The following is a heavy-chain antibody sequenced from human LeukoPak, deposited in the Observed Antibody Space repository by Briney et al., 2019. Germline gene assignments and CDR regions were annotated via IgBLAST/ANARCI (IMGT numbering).Heavy chain of an antibody. D-gene: IGHD4-11*01. V-gene: IGHV3-66*01. J-gene: IGHJ4*02. Sequence: PGGSLRLSCAASGFTVSSNYMSWVRQAPGKGLEWVSVIYSGGSTYYADSVKGRFTISRDNSKNTLYLQMNSLRAEDTAVYYCAKDRYSNYRFDYWGQGTLVTVSS. CDR1: GFTVSSNY. CDR2: IYSGGST. CDR3: AKDRYSNYRFDY.